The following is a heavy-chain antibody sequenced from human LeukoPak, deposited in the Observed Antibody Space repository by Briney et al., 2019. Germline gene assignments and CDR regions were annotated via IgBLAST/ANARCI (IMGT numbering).Heavy chain of an antibody. CDR1: GGSFSGYY. V-gene: IGHV4-30-4*08. CDR3: ARAPSLYGDFPISFDY. Sequence: TSETLSLTCAVYGGSFSGYYWSWIRQPPGKGLEWIGYIYYSGSTYYNPSLKSRVTISVDTSKNQFSLKLSSVTAADTAVYYCARAPSLYGDFPISFDYWGQGTLVTVSS. D-gene: IGHD4-17*01. J-gene: IGHJ4*02. CDR2: IYYSGST.